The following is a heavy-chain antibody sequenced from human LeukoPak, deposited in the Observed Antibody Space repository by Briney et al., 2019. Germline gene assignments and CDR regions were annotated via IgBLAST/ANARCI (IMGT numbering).Heavy chain of an antibody. CDR1: GFPFSTYA. J-gene: IGHJ3*02. CDR2: ILGSGGGDAT. Sequence: GGSLRLSCAASGFPFSTYAMSWVRQAPGKGLEWVSSILGSGGGDATYYADSVKGRFSISRDNSKNTLYLQMDSLRAEDTAVYYCAKGKDYYDSSRYYYTYAFDIWGQGTMVTVSS. D-gene: IGHD3-22*01. CDR3: AKGKDYYDSSRYYYTYAFDI. V-gene: IGHV3-23*01.